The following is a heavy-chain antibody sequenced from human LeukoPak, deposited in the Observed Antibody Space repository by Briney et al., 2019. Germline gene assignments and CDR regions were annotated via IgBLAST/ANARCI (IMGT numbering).Heavy chain of an antibody. CDR1: GFTFSSYW. D-gene: IGHD3-22*01. V-gene: IGHV3-7*01. J-gene: IGHJ4*02. CDR2: IKQDGSEK. CDR3: ARGGGYYYFDY. Sequence: PGGSLRLSCAASGFTFSSYWMSWVRQAPGKGLEWVANIKQDGSEKYYVDSVKGRFTISRDNAKNSLYLQMNSLGAEDTAVYYCARGGGYYYFDYWGQGTLVTVSS.